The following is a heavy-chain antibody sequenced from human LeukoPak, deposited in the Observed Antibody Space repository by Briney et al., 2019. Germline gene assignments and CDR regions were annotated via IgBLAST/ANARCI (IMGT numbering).Heavy chain of an antibody. J-gene: IGHJ4*02. V-gene: IGHV3-53*01. CDR2: IYSGGST. Sequence: GGSLRLSCAASGFTVSSNYMSWVRQAPGKGLEWVSVIYSGGSTYYADSVKGRFTISRDNSKNTLYLQMNSLRAEDTAVYYCARDALRRNYFHYWGQGTLVTVSS. CDR1: GFTVSSNY. CDR3: ARDALRRNYFHY. D-gene: IGHD4-17*01.